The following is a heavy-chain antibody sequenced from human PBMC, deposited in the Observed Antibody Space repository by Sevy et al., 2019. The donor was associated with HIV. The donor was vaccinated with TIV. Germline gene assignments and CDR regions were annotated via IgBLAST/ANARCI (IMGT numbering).Heavy chain of an antibody. CDR3: ARDLSSSWYPYFDY. Sequence: GSLRLSCAASGFTFSTYAMHWVRQAPGKGLEWVAVISYDGSNKYYADSVKGRFTISRDNSKNTLYLQMNSLRGEDTAVYYCARDLSSSWYPYFDYWGQGTLVTVSS. D-gene: IGHD6-13*01. V-gene: IGHV3-30*04. CDR1: GFTFSTYA. J-gene: IGHJ4*02. CDR2: ISYDGSNK.